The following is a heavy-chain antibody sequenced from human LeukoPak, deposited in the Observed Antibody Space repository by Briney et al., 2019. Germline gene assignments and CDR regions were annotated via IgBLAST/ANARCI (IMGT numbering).Heavy chain of an antibody. D-gene: IGHD3-10*01. CDR1: GYTFTSYY. CDR2: IHPSDTT. Sequence: GASVKLSCKASGYTFTSYYIHWVRQAPGQGLEWMGNIHPSDTTNYAQKLQGRVTMTTDTSTSTVYMEVSSLRSEDTAVYYCARTLSDSGLSYWGQGTLVTVSS. J-gene: IGHJ4*02. V-gene: IGHV1-46*04. CDR3: ARTLSDSGLSY.